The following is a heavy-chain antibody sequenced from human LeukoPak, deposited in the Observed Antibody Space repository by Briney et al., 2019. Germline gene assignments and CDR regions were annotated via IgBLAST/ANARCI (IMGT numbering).Heavy chain of an antibody. Sequence: SETLSLTCTVSGDSINSYHWNWIRQPAGKGLEWIGRIYTNGNTNYNPSLKSRVTMSIDMSRNQFSLTLTSLTAADTAVYYCASVKTYGSDAYDMWGQGTMVTVSS. CDR1: GDSINSYH. CDR3: ASVKTYGSDAYDM. V-gene: IGHV4-4*07. CDR2: IYTNGNT. J-gene: IGHJ3*02. D-gene: IGHD3-10*01.